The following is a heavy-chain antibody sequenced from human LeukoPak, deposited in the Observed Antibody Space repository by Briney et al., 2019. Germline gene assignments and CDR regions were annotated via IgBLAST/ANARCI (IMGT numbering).Heavy chain of an antibody. CDR2: MNPNSGNT. CDR1: GYTFTSYD. Sequence: ASVKVSCKASGYTFTSYDINWVRQATGQGLEWMGWMNPNSGNTGYAQKFQGRVTMTRNTSISTAYIELSSLRSEDTAVYYCARGKEVVVVYYMDVWGKGTTVTVSS. V-gene: IGHV1-8*01. D-gene: IGHD2-2*01. CDR3: ARGKEVVVVYYMDV. J-gene: IGHJ6*03.